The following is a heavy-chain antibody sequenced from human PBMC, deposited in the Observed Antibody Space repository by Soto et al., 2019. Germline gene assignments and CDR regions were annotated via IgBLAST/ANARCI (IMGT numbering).Heavy chain of an antibody. V-gene: IGHV4-30-4*01. Sequence: SETLSLTCSVSGDYIHVGGYYWTWIRQRPGKGLEWMGYIYYTGKTYYNPSLESRLTMSVDRSKNQFSLRLTAVTAADTAVYFCGRDLTSNANCIDPWGQGTLVTVSS. CDR1: GDYIHVGGYY. D-gene: IGHD2-2*01. J-gene: IGHJ5*02. CDR2: IYYTGKT. CDR3: GRDLTSNANCIDP.